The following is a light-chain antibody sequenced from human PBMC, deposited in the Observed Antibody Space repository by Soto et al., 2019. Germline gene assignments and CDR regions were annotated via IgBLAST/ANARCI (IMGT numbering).Light chain of an antibody. J-gene: IGKJ3*01. CDR2: GAS. CDR3: QHYGSSLLFT. V-gene: IGKV3-20*01. Sequence: EIVLTQSPGTLSLSPGERATLSCRASQSVSSSYLAWYQQKPGQAPRLLIYGASSRATGIPDRFSGSRSGTDFTLTISRLEPEDFAVYYCQHYGSSLLFTFGPGTKVDIK. CDR1: QSVSSSY.